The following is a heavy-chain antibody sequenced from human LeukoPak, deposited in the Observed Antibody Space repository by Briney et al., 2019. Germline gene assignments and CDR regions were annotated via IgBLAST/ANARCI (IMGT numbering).Heavy chain of an antibody. CDR2: INPSGGST. D-gene: IGHD4-17*01. Sequence: ASVKVSCKASVYTFTSYFMHWVRQAPGQGLDWMGFINPSGGSTSYAQKFQGRVTMTRDTSTSTVYMELSSLRAEDTAVYYCARDSADYGDYDYWGQGTLVTVSS. V-gene: IGHV1-46*01. J-gene: IGHJ4*02. CDR3: ARDSADYGDYDY. CDR1: VYTFTSYF.